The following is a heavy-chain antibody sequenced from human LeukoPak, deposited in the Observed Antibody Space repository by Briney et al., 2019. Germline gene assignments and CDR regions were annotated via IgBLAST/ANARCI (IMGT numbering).Heavy chain of an antibody. Sequence: SETLSLTCAVYGGSFSGYYWSWIRQPPGKGLEWIGEINHSGSTNYNPSLKSRVTVSVDTSKNQFSLKLSSVTAADTAVYYCARKPWIQLWSFFDYWGQGTLVTVSS. CDR2: INHSGST. J-gene: IGHJ4*02. V-gene: IGHV4-34*01. D-gene: IGHD5-18*01. CDR1: GGSFSGYY. CDR3: ARKPWIQLWSFFDY.